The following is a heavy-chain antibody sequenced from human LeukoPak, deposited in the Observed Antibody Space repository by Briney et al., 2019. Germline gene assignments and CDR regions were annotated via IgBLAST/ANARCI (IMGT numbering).Heavy chain of an antibody. D-gene: IGHD6-13*01. CDR1: GTSISSHY. CDR2: IYSGGST. Sequence: PSETLSLTCTFSGTSISSHYWSWIRQPPGKGMEWIGYIYSGGSTNYNPSLKSRVTMSVDTSKNQFSLTLTSVTAADTALYFCATRPSGSTWYGVFDYWSPGTLVTVS. V-gene: IGHV4-59*11. J-gene: IGHJ4*02. CDR3: ATRPSGSTWYGVFDY.